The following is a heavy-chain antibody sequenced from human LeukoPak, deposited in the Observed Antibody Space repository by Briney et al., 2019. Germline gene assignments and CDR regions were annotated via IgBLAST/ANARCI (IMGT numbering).Heavy chain of an antibody. Sequence: GRSLRLSCAASGFTFSSYAMHWVRQAPGKGLEWVAVISYDGSNKYYADSVKGRFTISRDNSKNTLYLQMNSLRAEDTAVYYCARDRSQDDYYFDYWGQGTLVTVSS. CDR2: ISYDGSNK. J-gene: IGHJ4*02. V-gene: IGHV3-30-3*01. D-gene: IGHD1-1*01. CDR1: GFTFSSYA. CDR3: ARDRSQDDYYFDY.